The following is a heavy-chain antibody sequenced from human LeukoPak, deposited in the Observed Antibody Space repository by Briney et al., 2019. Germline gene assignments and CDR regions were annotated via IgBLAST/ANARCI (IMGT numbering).Heavy chain of an antibody. CDR1: AYPFTIYS. J-gene: IGHJ6*02. D-gene: IGHD2-8*01. Sequence: GASVKVSCKGSAYPFTIYSISWVRQAPGQGLEWMGWISAYNGNTNYAQKLQGRVTMTTDKSTSPAYMELRSLRPDDTAVYYCARVMVRYYGMDVWGQGTTVTVSS. V-gene: IGHV1-18*01. CDR3: ARVMVRYYGMDV. CDR2: ISAYNGNT.